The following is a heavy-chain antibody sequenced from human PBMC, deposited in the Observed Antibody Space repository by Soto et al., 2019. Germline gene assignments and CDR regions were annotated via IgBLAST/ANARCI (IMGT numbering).Heavy chain of an antibody. CDR3: ARGNVVAIDY. CDR2: IYYSGST. V-gene: IGHV4-59*12. CDR1: GGSISSYY. D-gene: IGHD2-21*01. J-gene: IGHJ4*02. Sequence: SETLSLTCTVSGGSISSYYWRWLRQPPGKGLEWIGYIYYSGSTNYNPSLKSRVTISVDTSKNQFSLKLSSVTAADTAVYYCARGNVVAIDYWGQGTLVTVSS.